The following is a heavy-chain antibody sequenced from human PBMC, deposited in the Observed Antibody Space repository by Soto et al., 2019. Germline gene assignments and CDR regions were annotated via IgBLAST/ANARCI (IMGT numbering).Heavy chain of an antibody. Sequence: GALRLSCEASGFTFSPYSMNWVRQAPGKGLEWVSSISSSSSYIYYADSVKGRFTISRDNAKNSLYLQMNSLRAEDTAVYYCARYDSSGYYWPYYYYGMDVWGQGTTVTVSS. CDR3: ARYDSSGYYWPYYYYGMDV. J-gene: IGHJ6*02. CDR1: GFTFSPYS. D-gene: IGHD3-22*01. V-gene: IGHV3-21*01. CDR2: ISSSSSYI.